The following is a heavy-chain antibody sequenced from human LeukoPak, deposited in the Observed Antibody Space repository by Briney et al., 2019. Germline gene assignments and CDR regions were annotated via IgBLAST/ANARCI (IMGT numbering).Heavy chain of an antibody. V-gene: IGHV3-53*01. CDR3: ARDPVTDIQDAFDI. D-gene: IGHD3-9*01. J-gene: IGHJ3*02. Sequence: PGGSLRLSCAASGFTFSSYAMSWVRQAPGKGLEWVSVIYSGGSTYYADSVKGRFTISRDNSKNTLYLQMNSLRAEDTAVYYCARDPVTDIQDAFDIWGQGTMVTVSS. CDR1: GFTFSSYA. CDR2: IYSGGST.